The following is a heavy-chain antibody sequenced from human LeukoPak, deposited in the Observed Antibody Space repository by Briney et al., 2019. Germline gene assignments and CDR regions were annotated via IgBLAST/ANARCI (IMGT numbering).Heavy chain of an antibody. J-gene: IGHJ4*02. Sequence: PGGSLRLSCAASGFTFSSYWMSWVRQAPGKGLEWVANIKQDGSEKYYVDSVKGRFTISRDNAKNSLYLQMNSLRAEDTAVYYCARDRWFGELLAPFSWWGQGTLVTVSS. V-gene: IGHV3-7*01. CDR2: IKQDGSEK. CDR1: GFTFSSYW. D-gene: IGHD3-10*01. CDR3: ARDRWFGELLAPFSW.